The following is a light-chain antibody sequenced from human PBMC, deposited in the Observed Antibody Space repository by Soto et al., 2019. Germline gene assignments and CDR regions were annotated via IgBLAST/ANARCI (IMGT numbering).Light chain of an antibody. J-gene: IGKJ2*01. CDR1: QSLTGR. CDR3: QQYKVYPYT. Sequence: DIQMTQSPSTLSASLGDTVTLTCRASQSLTGRLAWYQQKPGRPPKLLIYDVSSLDSGVPSRFSGSESGADFTLTISRLRPDVFATYYCQQYKVYPYTFGQGTRL. V-gene: IGKV1-5*01. CDR2: DVS.